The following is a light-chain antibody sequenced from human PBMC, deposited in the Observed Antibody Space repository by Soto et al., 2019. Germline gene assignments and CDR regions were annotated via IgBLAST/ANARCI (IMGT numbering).Light chain of an antibody. CDR3: QSYDSGLTGSV. CDR2: GNT. Sequence: AVVTQSPSVSGAPGQRVTISCTGTSSNIGAAYDVNWYRHLPGTAPKLLIYGNTNRPSGVPDRFSGSKSSTSASLAITGLQADDEAVYYCQSYDSGLTGSVFGGGTQLTVL. CDR1: SSNIGAAYD. V-gene: IGLV1-40*01. J-gene: IGLJ7*01.